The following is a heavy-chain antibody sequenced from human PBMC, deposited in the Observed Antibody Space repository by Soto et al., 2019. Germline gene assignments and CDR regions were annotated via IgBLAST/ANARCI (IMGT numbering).Heavy chain of an antibody. V-gene: IGHV3-11*01. CDR1: GFPFSNYY. J-gene: IGHJ4*02. Sequence: GGSLRLSCAVSGFPFSNYYMTWIRQAPGKGLEWLSDISSSSVSIHYADSVKGRFSISRDNAKNSLFLQMNSLRAEGTAVYYCARVSATGWVVNGREYFDYWGQGTLVTVSS. CDR2: ISSSSVSI. CDR3: ARVSATGWVVNGREYFDY. D-gene: IGHD6-19*01.